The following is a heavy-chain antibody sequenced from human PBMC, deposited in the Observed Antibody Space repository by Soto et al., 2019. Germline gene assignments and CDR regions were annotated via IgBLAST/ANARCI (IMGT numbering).Heavy chain of an antibody. CDR3: AKAGGGFGDFVHH. J-gene: IGHJ4*02. Sequence: QVQVVESGGSVVQPGRSLRLSCAASGFTFSSYGMHWVRQAPGKGLEWVTGILYDGSDKYYADSVKGRFTISRENSKNTLYLQMNSLRTEDSAVYYCAKAGGGFGDFVHHWGQGTPVTVSS. CDR2: ILYDGSDK. D-gene: IGHD3-10*01. V-gene: IGHV3-30*18. CDR1: GFTFSSYG.